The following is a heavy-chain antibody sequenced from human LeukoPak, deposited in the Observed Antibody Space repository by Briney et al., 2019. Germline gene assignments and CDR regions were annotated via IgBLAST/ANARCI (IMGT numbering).Heavy chain of an antibody. Sequence: PGGSLRLSCAASGFTFSDYYMSWIRQAPGKGLEWASYISSSGSTIYYADSVKGRFTISRDNAKNSLYLQMNSLRAEDTAVYYCAREVRGVMEAYYYYGMDVWGQGTTVTVSS. CDR3: AREVRGVMEAYYYYGMDV. CDR1: GFTFSDYY. D-gene: IGHD3-10*01. CDR2: ISSSGSTI. J-gene: IGHJ6*02. V-gene: IGHV3-11*01.